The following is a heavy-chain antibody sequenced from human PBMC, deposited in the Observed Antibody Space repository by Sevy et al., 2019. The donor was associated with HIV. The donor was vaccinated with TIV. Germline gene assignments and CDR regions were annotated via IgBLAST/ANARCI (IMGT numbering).Heavy chain of an antibody. Sequence: ASVKVSCKASGYTFTSYYMHWVRQAPGQGLEWMGIINHSGGSTSYAQKFQGRDTMTRDTSTSTVYMELSRLRSEETAVYYCAREKRVAGYFDYWGQGTLVTVSS. J-gene: IGHJ4*02. CDR3: AREKRVAGYFDY. CDR1: GYTFTSYY. D-gene: IGHD6-19*01. CDR2: INHSGGST. V-gene: IGHV1-46*01.